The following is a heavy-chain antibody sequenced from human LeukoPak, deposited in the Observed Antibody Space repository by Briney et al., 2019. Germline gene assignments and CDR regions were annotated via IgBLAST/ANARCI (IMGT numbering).Heavy chain of an antibody. D-gene: IGHD3-22*01. J-gene: IGHJ4*02. CDR3: ARDREWRTVVAISGFDY. Sequence: GGSLRLSCAASGFTFSSYSMNWVRQAPGKGLEWVSYISSSSSTIYYADSVKGRFTISRDNAKNSLYLQMNSLRAEDTAVYYCARDREWRTVVAISGFDYWGQGTLVTVSS. V-gene: IGHV3-48*01. CDR1: GFTFSSYS. CDR2: ISSSSSTI.